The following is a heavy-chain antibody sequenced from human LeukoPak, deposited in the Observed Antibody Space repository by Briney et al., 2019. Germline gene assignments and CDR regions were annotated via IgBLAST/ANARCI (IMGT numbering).Heavy chain of an antibody. Sequence: EASVKVSCKVSGYTLTELSTHWVQQAPGKGLEWMGGFDPEDGERIYAQKFQDRVTMTEDTSTDTAYMELRSLRSEDTAMYYCATALRLEALDLWGHGTMVTVSS. D-gene: IGHD3-16*01. CDR3: ATALRLEALDL. V-gene: IGHV1-24*01. CDR2: FDPEDGER. J-gene: IGHJ3*01. CDR1: GYTLTELS.